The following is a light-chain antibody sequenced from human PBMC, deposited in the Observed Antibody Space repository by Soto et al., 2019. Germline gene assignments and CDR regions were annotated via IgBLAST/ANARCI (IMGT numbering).Light chain of an antibody. J-gene: IGKJ1*01. CDR2: GAS. CDR3: QQYGSSPGT. V-gene: IGKV3-20*01. CDR1: QSVSSSY. Sequence: EIVLTQSPGTLSLSPGERVTLSCRASQSVSSSYLAWYQQKPGQAPRLLIYGASSRATVIPDRFSGSGSRTDFTLTISRLEPEDFAVYYCQQYGSSPGTFGQGTKVEIK.